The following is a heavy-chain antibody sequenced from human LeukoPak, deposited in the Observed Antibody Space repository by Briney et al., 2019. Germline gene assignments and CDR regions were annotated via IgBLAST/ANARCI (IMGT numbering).Heavy chain of an antibody. CDR2: ISSSSSYI. J-gene: IGHJ4*02. D-gene: IGHD6-19*01. V-gene: IGHV3-21*01. CDR3: ARSRGWYLDY. CDR1: GFTFSSYS. Sequence: GGSLRLSCAASGFTFSSYSMNWVRQAPGKGLEWVSSISSSSSYIYYADSVKGRFTISRDNAKNSLCLQMNSLRAEDTAVYYCARSRGWYLDYWGQGTLVTVSS.